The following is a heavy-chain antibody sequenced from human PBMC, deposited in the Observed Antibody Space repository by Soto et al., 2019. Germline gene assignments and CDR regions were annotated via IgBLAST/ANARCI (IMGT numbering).Heavy chain of an antibody. CDR3: ARHGFYGDYASNYFDP. CDR2: IYPGNSDA. V-gene: IGHV5-51*01. CDR1: GYNFATYW. D-gene: IGHD4-17*01. Sequence: GESLKISCQASGYNFATYWIAWVRQMPGKGLEYMGIIYPGNSDARYSPSFQGQVTFSADKSISTAYLHWSSLKASDTAMYYCARHGFYGDYASNYFDPWGQGALVTVSS. J-gene: IGHJ5*02.